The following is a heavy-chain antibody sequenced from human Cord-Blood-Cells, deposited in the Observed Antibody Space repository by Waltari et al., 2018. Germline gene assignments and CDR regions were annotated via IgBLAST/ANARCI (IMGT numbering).Heavy chain of an antibody. CDR3: AREGRAADAFDI. J-gene: IGHJ3*02. CDR2: ISYDGSNK. Sequence: QVQLVESGGGVVQPGRSLRLSCAASGFTFSSYAMHWVRQAPGEGLEWVAVISYDGSNKYYADSVKGRFTISRDNSKNTLYLQMNSLRAEDTAVYYCAREGRAADAFDIWGQGTMVTVSS. V-gene: IGHV3-30*04. CDR1: GFTFSSYA. D-gene: IGHD6-13*01.